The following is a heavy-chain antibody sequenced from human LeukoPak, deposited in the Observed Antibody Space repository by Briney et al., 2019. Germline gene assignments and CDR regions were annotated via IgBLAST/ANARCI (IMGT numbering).Heavy chain of an antibody. V-gene: IGHV3-15*01. D-gene: IGHD4-17*01. J-gene: IGHJ4*02. Sequence: GGSLRLSCAASGFTFNNAWMNWVRQAPGKGLEWIGRIKTETYGGTTDYAAPVKGRFTISRDDSKNTLYLQMNSLKTEDTAIYYCTTTYDYGDYVFWGQGTLVTVSS. CDR1: GFTFNNAW. CDR2: IKTETYGGTT. CDR3: TTTYDYGDYVF.